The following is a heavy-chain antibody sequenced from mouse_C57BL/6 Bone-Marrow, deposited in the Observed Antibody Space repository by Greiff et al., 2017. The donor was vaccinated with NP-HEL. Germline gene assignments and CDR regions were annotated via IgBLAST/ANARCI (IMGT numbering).Heavy chain of an antibody. V-gene: IGHV5-9*01. CDR2: ISGGGGNT. Sequence: EVKVVESGGGLVKPGGSLKLSCAASGFTFSSYTMSWVRQTPEKRLEWVATISGGGGNTYYPDSVKGRFTISRDNAKNTLYLQMSSLRSEDTALYYCARQGIYSTHFDYWGQGTTLTVSS. D-gene: IGHD2-5*01. CDR3: ARQGIYSTHFDY. J-gene: IGHJ2*01. CDR1: GFTFSSYT.